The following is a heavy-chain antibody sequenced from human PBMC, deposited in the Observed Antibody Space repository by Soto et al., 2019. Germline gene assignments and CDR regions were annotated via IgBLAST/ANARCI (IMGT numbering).Heavy chain of an antibody. CDR2: IKQDGSEK. CDR3: ARDQSSSSEGGGYYYYGMDV. J-gene: IGHJ6*02. D-gene: IGHD6-6*01. CDR1: GFTFSSYW. Sequence: GGSLRLSCAASGFTFSSYWMSWVRQAPGKGLEWVANIKQDGSEKYYVDSVKGRFTISRDNAKNSLYLQMNSLRAEDTAVYYCARDQSSSSEGGGYYYYGMDVWGQGTTVTVSS. V-gene: IGHV3-7*01.